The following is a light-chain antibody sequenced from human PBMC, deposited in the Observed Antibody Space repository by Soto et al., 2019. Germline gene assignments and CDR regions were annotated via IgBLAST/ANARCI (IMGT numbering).Light chain of an antibody. CDR3: QQRSNWPT. Sequence: EIVLTQSPGTLSLSPGERATLSCRASQTFSNSFLSWFQQIPGQAPRLLIYGASMRATGIPDRFSGSGSGTDFTLTISSLEPEDFAVYYRQQRSNWPTFGQGTRLEIK. CDR1: QTFSNSF. J-gene: IGKJ5*01. CDR2: GAS. V-gene: IGKV3D-20*02.